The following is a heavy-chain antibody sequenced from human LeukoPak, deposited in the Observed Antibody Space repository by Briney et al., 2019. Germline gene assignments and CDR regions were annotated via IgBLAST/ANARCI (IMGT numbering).Heavy chain of an antibody. CDR2: RHPEGNEK. CDR1: GFTFSNFW. CDR3: ARGDDFSGDH. D-gene: IGHD1-1*01. Sequence: PGGSLRLSCAVSGFTFSNFWMSWVRQAPGRGLEWVANRHPEGNEKYHVESVKGRFTISRDNAKNLLFLQMNGLRVEDTAVYYCARGDDFSGDHWGQGTLVTVSS. V-gene: IGHV3-7*04. J-gene: IGHJ4*02.